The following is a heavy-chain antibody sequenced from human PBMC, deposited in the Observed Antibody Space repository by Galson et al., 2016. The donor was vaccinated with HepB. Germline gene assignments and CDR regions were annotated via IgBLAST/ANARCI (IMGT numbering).Heavy chain of an antibody. CDR2: INQDGTEK. CDR1: ELTFSNFW. Sequence: SLRLSCAASELTFSNFWMTWVRQAPGKGLEWVANINQDGTEKHYLDSVRGRFTISRDNAKSSLFLQMNSLRAEDTAVYFCARAYQYTLDYWGQGTLVTVSS. CDR3: ARAYQYTLDY. J-gene: IGHJ4*02. V-gene: IGHV3-7*04. D-gene: IGHD1-1*01.